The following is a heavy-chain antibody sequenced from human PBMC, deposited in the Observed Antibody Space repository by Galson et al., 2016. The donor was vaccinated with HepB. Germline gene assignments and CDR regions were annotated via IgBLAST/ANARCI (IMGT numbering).Heavy chain of an antibody. V-gene: IGHV3-30*04. CDR1: GFTFSGYG. D-gene: IGHD2-2*03. CDR2: ISYDGSSK. CDR3: ARNGVLLDHPGGYYFDY. J-gene: IGHJ4*02. Sequence: SLRLSCAASGFTFSGYGIHWVRQAPGKGLEWVAIISYDGSSKNYADSVKGRFTISRDNSKNTLYLQMTSLRAEDTAVYYCARNGVLLDHPGGYYFDYWGQGTLVTVSS.